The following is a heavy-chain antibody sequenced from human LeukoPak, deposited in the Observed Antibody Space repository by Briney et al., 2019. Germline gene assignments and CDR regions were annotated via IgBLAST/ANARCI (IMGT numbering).Heavy chain of an antibody. V-gene: IGHV4-61*01. Sequence: SETLSLTCTVSSCSGSSDSYYWSWIRQPPGKKLVLIGYIYNSGNTNYNPSLKSRVTMSVDTSKNQFSLKLSSVTAADTAVYYCARDRYALTFDYWGQGTLVTVSS. D-gene: IGHD3-16*01. CDR2: IYNSGNT. CDR3: ARDRYALTFDY. CDR1: SCSGSSDSYY. J-gene: IGHJ4*02.